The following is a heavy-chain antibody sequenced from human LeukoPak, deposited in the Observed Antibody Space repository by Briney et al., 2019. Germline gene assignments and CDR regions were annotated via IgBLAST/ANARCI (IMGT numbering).Heavy chain of an antibody. V-gene: IGHV3-64*01. CDR1: GFTFSSYA. D-gene: IGHD3-3*01. CDR2: ISSNGGST. J-gene: IGHJ4*02. Sequence: GGSLRLSCAASGFTFSSYAMHWVRQAPGKGLEYVSAISSNGGSTYYANSVKGRFTISRDNSKNTLYLQMGSLRAEDMAVYYCARGGYYDFWSGYYSDYWGQGTLVTASS. CDR3: ARGGYYDFWSGYYSDY.